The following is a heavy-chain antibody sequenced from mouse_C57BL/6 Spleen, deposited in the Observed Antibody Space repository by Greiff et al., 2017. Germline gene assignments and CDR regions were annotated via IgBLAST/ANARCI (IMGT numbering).Heavy chain of an antibody. Sequence: QVQLQQPGAELVKPGASVKMSCKASGYTFPSYWITWVKQRPGQGLEWIGDIYPGSGSTNYNEKFKSKATLTVDTSSSTAYMQLSSLTSEDSAVYYCANKYYDYDEGYAMDYWGQGTSVTVSS. CDR2: IYPGSGST. D-gene: IGHD2-4*01. CDR3: ANKYYDYDEGYAMDY. CDR1: GYTFPSYW. V-gene: IGHV1-55*01. J-gene: IGHJ4*01.